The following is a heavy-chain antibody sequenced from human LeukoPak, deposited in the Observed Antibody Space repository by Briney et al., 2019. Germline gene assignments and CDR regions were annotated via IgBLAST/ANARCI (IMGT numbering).Heavy chain of an antibody. J-gene: IGHJ4*02. CDR3: ARAEMATIYY. CDR1: GCSISSGGYS. CDR2: IYHSGST. D-gene: IGHD5-24*01. Sequence: SETLSLTCAVSGCSISSGGYSWSWIRQPPGKGLEWIGYIYHSGSTYYNPSLKRRVTISVYRSKNQFSLKLSSVTAADTAVYYCARAEMATIYYWGQGTLVTVS. V-gene: IGHV4-30-2*01.